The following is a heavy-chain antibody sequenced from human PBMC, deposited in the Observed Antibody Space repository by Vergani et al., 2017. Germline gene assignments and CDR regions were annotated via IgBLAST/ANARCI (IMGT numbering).Heavy chain of an antibody. CDR1: GYTFFNYG. CDR3: ARDGTYYYGSGSFYLFDY. J-gene: IGHJ4*02. D-gene: IGHD3-10*01. CDR2: IRADTGDT. V-gene: IGHV1-18*04. Sequence: QVQLVQSGPEVKRPGASVKVSCKTSGYTFFNYGVNWIRRAPGQGFEWLGWIRADTGDTKYSERLQDRVTLTTDSSTNTAYMELRSLKSDDTALYYCARDGTYYYGSGSFYLFDYWGQGTLVTVSA.